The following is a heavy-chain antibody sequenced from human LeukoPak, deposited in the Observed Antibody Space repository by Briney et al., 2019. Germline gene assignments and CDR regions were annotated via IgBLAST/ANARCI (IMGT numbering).Heavy chain of an antibody. CDR1: GFTVSGNY. D-gene: IGHD3-22*01. Sequence: GGSLRLSCAASGFTVSGNYMSWVRQAPGKGLEWVSVIYSGGSTYYADSVKGRFTISRDNSKNTLYLQMNSLRAEDTAVYYCARDQLRYYYDSSGLDGMDVWGQGTTVTVSS. CDR3: ARDQLRYYYDSSGLDGMDV. V-gene: IGHV3-66*01. J-gene: IGHJ6*02. CDR2: IYSGGST.